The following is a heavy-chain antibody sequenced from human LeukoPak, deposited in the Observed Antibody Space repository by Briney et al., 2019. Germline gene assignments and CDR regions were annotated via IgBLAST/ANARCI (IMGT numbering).Heavy chain of an antibody. CDR2: TYYRSKWYN. Sequence: SQTLSLTCAISGDSVSSNSAAWNWIRQSPSRGLEWLGRTYYRSKWYNDYAVSVKSPITINPDTSKNQFSLQLNSVTPEDTAVYYCARDVRYSSGWYGKYYYYYMDVWGKGTTVTVSS. J-gene: IGHJ6*03. CDR1: GDSVSSNSAA. D-gene: IGHD6-19*01. CDR3: ARDVRYSSGWYGKYYYYYMDV. V-gene: IGHV6-1*01.